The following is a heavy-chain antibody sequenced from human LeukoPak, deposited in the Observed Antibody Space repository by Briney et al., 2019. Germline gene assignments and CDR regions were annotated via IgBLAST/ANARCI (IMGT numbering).Heavy chain of an antibody. D-gene: IGHD2-15*01. CDR2: ISSSSSYI. V-gene: IGHV3-21*01. J-gene: IGHJ4*02. CDR3: ARDNSGYCSGSSCYSFDY. CDR1: GFTFSSYS. Sequence: GGSLRLSCAASGFTFSSYSMNWVRQAPGKGLEWVSSISSSSSYIYYADSVKGRFTISRDNAKNSLYLQMNSLRAEDTAVYYCARDNSGYCSGSSCYSFDYWGQGTLVTVSS.